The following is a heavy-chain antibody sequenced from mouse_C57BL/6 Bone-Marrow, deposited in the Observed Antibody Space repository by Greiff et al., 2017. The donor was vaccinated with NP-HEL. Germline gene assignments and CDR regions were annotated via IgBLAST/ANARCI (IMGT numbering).Heavy chain of an antibody. CDR3: ARLWGYAMDY. CDR1: GYTFTSYG. Sequence: QVQLKQSGAELARPGASVKLSCKASGYTFTSYGISWVKQRTGQGLEWIGEIYPRSGNTYYNEKFKGNATLTADKSSSTAYMELRSLTSEDSAVYFCARLWGYAMDYWGQGTSVTVSS. D-gene: IGHD1-1*02. V-gene: IGHV1-81*01. J-gene: IGHJ4*01. CDR2: IYPRSGNT.